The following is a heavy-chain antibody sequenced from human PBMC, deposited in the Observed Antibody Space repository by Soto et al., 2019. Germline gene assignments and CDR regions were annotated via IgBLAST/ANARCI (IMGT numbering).Heavy chain of an antibody. J-gene: IGHJ4*02. CDR2: ISSSSSYI. CDR1: GFTFSSYS. V-gene: IGHV3-21*01. D-gene: IGHD6-19*01. Sequence: GGSLRLSCAASGFTFSSYSMNWVRQAPGEGLEWVSSISSSSSYIYYADSVKGRFTISRDNAKNSLYLQMNSLRAEDTAVYYCARTGYSSGWATYYFDYWGQGTLVTVSS. CDR3: ARTGYSSGWATYYFDY.